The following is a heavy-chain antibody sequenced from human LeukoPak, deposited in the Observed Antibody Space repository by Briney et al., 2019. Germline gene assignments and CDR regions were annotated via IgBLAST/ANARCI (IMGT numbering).Heavy chain of an antibody. CDR1: GFTFSSYG. CDR3: ARVALRWELAMFFDY. D-gene: IGHD1-26*01. V-gene: IGHV3-23*01. CDR2: ISGSGGST. J-gene: IGHJ4*02. Sequence: GGSLRLSCAASGFTFSSYGMSWVRQAPGKGLEWVSAISGSGGSTYYADSVKGRFTISRDNSKNTLYLQMNSLRTEDTAVYYCARVALRWELAMFFDYWGQGTLVTVSS.